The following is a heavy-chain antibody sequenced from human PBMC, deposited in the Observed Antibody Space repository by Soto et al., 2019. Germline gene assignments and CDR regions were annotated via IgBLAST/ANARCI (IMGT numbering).Heavy chain of an antibody. CDR3: AREVAQLDD. D-gene: IGHD2-15*01. CDR2: IILSVDIA. J-gene: IGHJ4*02. V-gene: IGHV1-69*08. CDR1: GGTFSSST. Sequence: QVQLVQSGPEVKKPGSSVKVSCKASGGTFSSSTITWVRQAPGQGLEWMGRIILSVDIANYAQKFQGRVTITADKSTSTVYMELSSLRSEDTAVYYCAREVAQLDDWGQGTMVTVSS.